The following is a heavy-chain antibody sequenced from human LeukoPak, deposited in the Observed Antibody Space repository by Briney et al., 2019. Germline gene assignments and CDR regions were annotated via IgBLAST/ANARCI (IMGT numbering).Heavy chain of an antibody. J-gene: IGHJ4*02. V-gene: IGHV1-2*02. CDR2: INPNSGGT. CDR3: ARDGDIVATADY. CDR1: GYTFTGYY. D-gene: IGHD5-12*01. Sequence: ASVKVSRKASGYTFTGYYMHWVRQAPGQGLEWMGWINPNSGGTNYAQKFQGRVTMTRDTSISTAYMELSRLRSDDTAVYYCARDGDIVATADYWGQGTLVTVSS.